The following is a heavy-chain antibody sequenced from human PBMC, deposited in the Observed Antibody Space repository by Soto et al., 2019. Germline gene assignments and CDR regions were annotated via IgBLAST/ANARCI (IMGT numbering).Heavy chain of an antibody. CDR1: GYTFTDYY. J-gene: IGHJ4*01. CDR2: INPHNGAT. D-gene: IGHD2-21*01. V-gene: IGHV1-2*02. Sequence: ASVNVSCKASGYTFTDYYIHWVRQAPGQGLEWMGWINPHNGATKYAQKFQGTVTMTSDTSIRTAYMELSRLTSDDTALYYCTDLKRGFLFCSYDNCPDYWGQGTLVTVSS. CDR3: TDLKRGFLFCSYDNCPDY.